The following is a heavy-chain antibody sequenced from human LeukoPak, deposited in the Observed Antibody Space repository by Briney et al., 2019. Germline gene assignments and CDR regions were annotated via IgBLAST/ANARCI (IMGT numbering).Heavy chain of an antibody. CDR2: INTNTGNP. V-gene: IGHV7-4-1*02. D-gene: IGHD2-2*01. CDR3: ARVQIYCSSTSRYLGDDAFDI. CDR1: GYTFTSYA. J-gene: IGHJ3*02. Sequence: ASVKVSCKASGYTFTSYAMNWVRQAPGQGLEWMGWINTNTGNPTYAQGFTGRFVFSLDTSVSTAYLQISSLKAEDTAVYYCARVQIYCSSTSRYLGDDAFDIWGQGTMVTVSS.